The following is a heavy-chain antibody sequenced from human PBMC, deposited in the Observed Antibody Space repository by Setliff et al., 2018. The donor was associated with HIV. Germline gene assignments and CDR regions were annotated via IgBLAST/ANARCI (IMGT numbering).Heavy chain of an antibody. CDR3: ASHLPPYSGNFDY. J-gene: IGHJ4*01. Sequence: NLSETLSLTCTVSGGSITTSTFYWGWIRQPPGKGLEWIGSIYYSGSTYYNPSLKSRLTITQHTSKNQISLKLSSVTAADTAVYYCASHLPPYSGNFDYWGHGTLVTV. CDR1: GGSITTSTFY. V-gene: IGHV4-39*01. D-gene: IGHD1-26*01. CDR2: IYYSGST.